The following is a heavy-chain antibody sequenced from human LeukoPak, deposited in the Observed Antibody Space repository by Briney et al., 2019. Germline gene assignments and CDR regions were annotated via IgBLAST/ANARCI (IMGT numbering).Heavy chain of an antibody. V-gene: IGHV4-59*08. D-gene: IGHD6-13*01. Sequence: EPSGTLSLTCAVSGGSISTYYWSWIRQPPGKGLEWIGYVYYSGTTNYNPSLKSRVTISVDTSKNQFYLKLSSVTAADTAVYYCARHWKSSYTLIEYWGQGTLVTVSS. CDR2: VYYSGTT. CDR3: ARHWKSSYTLIEY. CDR1: GGSISTYY. J-gene: IGHJ4*02.